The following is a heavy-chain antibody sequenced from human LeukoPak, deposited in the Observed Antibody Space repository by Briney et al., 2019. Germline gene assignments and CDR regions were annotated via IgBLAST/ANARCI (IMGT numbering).Heavy chain of an antibody. Sequence: GGSLRLSCAASGFTFSSYSMNWVRQAPGQGLEWVSSISSSSSYIYYADSVKGRFTISRDNAKNSLYLQMNSLRAEDTAVYYCARRSLGAHRGDDYWGQGTLVTVSS. J-gene: IGHJ4*02. CDR2: ISSSSSYI. CDR1: GFTFSSYS. D-gene: IGHD2-21*01. V-gene: IGHV3-21*01. CDR3: ARRSLGAHRGDDY.